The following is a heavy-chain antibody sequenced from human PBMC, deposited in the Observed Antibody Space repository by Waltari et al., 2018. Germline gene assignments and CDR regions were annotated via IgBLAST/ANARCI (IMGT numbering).Heavy chain of an antibody. CDR2: INHSGST. D-gene: IGHD2-2*01. J-gene: IGHJ6*02. V-gene: IGHV4-34*01. CDR3: ARVDGYCSSTSCYHHYYYYYGMDV. Sequence: QVQLQQWGAGLLKPSETLSLTCAVYGGSFSGFYWSWLGPPPGKGMAWVGEINHSGSTNYNPSLKSRVTISVDTSKNQFSLKLSSVTAADTAVYYCARVDGYCSSTSCYHHYYYYYGMDVWGQGTTVTVSS. CDR1: GGSFSGFY.